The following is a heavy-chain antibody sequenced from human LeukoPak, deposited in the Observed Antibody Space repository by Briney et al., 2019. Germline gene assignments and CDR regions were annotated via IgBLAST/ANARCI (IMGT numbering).Heavy chain of an antibody. V-gene: IGHV6-1*01. CDR2: TYYRSKWYN. CDR1: GDSVSSNSAA. Sequence: SQTLSLTCAISGDSVSSNSAAWNWIRQSPSRGLEWLGRTYYRSKWYNDYAVSVKSRITINPDTSKNQFSLQLNSVTPEDTAVYYCAREGWELHRAPTGKTPYYFDYWGQGTLVTVSS. D-gene: IGHD1-26*01. CDR3: AREGWELHRAPTGKTPYYFDY. J-gene: IGHJ4*02.